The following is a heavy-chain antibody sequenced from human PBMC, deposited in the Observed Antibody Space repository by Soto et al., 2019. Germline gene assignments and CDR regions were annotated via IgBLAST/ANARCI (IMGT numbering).Heavy chain of an antibody. CDR2: IIPILGIA. D-gene: IGHD4-17*01. CDR3: ARDRKTTVTAYGMDV. J-gene: IGHJ6*02. Sequence: QVQLVQSGAEVKKPGSSVKVSCKASGGTFSSYTISWVRQAPGQGLEWMGRIIPILGIANYAQKFQGRVTITADKSTSTAYMELSSLRSEDTAVYYCARDRKTTVTAYGMDVWGQGTTVTVSS. CDR1: GGTFSSYT. V-gene: IGHV1-69*08.